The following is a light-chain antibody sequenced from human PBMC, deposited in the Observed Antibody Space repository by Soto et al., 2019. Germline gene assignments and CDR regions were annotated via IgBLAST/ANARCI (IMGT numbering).Light chain of an antibody. V-gene: IGLV2-14*01. CDR2: EVG. CDR3: TSYTSSRTPNVV. CDR1: SSDVGGYNY. J-gene: IGLJ2*01. Sequence: QSALTQPASVSVSPGQSVTISCTGTSSDVGGYNYGSWHQQHPGKPPQRMIYEVGNRPSGVSNRFSGSKSGNTAALSISGLHAEDEADYYCTSYTSSRTPNVVFGGGTKLTVL.